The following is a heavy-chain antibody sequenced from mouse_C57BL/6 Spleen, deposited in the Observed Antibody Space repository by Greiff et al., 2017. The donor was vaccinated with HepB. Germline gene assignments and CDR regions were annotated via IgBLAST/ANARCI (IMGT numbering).Heavy chain of an antibody. CDR2: IDPETGGT. Sequence: VQLQESGAELVRPGASVTLSCKASGYTFTDYEMHWVKQTPVHGLEWIGAIDPETGGTAYNQKFKGKAILTADKSSSTAYMELRSLTSEDSAVYYCTRSLSGYFDVWGTGTTVTVSS. J-gene: IGHJ1*03. V-gene: IGHV1-15*01. CDR3: TRSLSGYFDV. CDR1: GYTFTDYE.